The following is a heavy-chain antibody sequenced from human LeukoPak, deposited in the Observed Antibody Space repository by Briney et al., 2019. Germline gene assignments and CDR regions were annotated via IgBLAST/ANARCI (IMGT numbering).Heavy chain of an antibody. Sequence: GGSLRLSCAASGFXFSSYGIHWVRQAPGKGLEWMAFISYDGSHNYYADSVKGRFTISRDNSKNTLYLQMNSLRAEDTAVYYCAKKGAVGIAAAAFDCWGQGTLVTVSS. V-gene: IGHV3-30*18. CDR3: AKKGAVGIAAAAFDC. J-gene: IGHJ4*02. CDR2: ISYDGSHN. D-gene: IGHD6-13*01. CDR1: GFXFSSYG.